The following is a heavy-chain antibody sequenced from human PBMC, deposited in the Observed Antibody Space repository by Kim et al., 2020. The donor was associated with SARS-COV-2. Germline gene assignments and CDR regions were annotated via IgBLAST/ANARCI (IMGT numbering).Heavy chain of an antibody. J-gene: IGHJ5*02. CDR1: GFSLSTSGVG. Sequence: SGPTLVKPTQTLTLTCTFSGFSLSTSGVGVGWIRQPPGKALEWLALIYWDDDKRYSPSLKSRLTITKDTSKNQVVLTMTNIDPVDTATYYCARRQASGWYGDWFDPWGQGTLVTVSS. D-gene: IGHD6-19*01. V-gene: IGHV2-5*02. CDR3: ARRQASGWYGDWFDP. CDR2: IYWDDDK.